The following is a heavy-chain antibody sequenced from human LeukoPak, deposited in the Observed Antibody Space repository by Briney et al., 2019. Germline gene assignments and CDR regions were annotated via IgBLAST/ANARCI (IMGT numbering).Heavy chain of an antibody. CDR2: ISYDGSDK. CDR1: GFTFSSYG. D-gene: IGHD2-15*01. J-gene: IGHJ6*02. CDR3: TRGGRSFGGMDV. Sequence: GRSLRLSCEASGFTFSSYGMHWVHQAPGGGLEWVAVISYDGSDKKYGDSAKGRFTTSRDNSKNTLYLQMNSLRAEDTAVYYCTRGGRSFGGMDVWGQGTTVTVSS. V-gene: IGHV3-30*03.